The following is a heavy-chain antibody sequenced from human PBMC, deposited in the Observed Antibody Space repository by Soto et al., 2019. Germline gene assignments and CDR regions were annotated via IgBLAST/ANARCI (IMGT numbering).Heavy chain of an antibody. CDR2: IYYSGST. CDR1: GGSISSYY. D-gene: IGHD3-3*01. Sequence: SETLSLTCTVSGGSISSYYWSWIRQPPGKGLEWSGYIYYSGSTNYNPSLKSRVTKSIDTSKNQFSLKLSSVTAADTAVYYCARGGNYDFWSGYGDYYYGMDVWGQGTTVTVSS. CDR3: ARGGNYDFWSGYGDYYYGMDV. J-gene: IGHJ6*02. V-gene: IGHV4-59*01.